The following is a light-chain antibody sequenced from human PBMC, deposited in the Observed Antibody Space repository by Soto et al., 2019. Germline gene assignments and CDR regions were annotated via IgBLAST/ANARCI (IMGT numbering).Light chain of an antibody. V-gene: IGLV2-23*01. CDR1: SSDVGSYNL. CDR2: EAS. Sequence: QSALTQPASVSGSPGQSITISCTGTSSDVGSYNLVSWYQQHPGKAPKLMIYEASKRPSGVSNRFSGSKSGNTASLTISGLQAEDEAGYYCCSYAGSSFVVFGGGTKLTVL. J-gene: IGLJ2*01. CDR3: CSYAGSSFVV.